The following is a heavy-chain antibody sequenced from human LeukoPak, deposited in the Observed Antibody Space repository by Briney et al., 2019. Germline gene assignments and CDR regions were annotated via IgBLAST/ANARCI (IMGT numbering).Heavy chain of an antibody. CDR1: RFTFSAYS. CDR2: ISGSGATT. Sequence: PGGSLRLSCAASRFTFSAYSMTWVRQAPGKGLEWASAISGSGATTYYADSVKGRFTISRDNDKNTLYLQMNSLRAEDTAVYYCARAPYWGQGTLVTVSS. V-gene: IGHV3-23*01. CDR3: ARAPY. J-gene: IGHJ4*02.